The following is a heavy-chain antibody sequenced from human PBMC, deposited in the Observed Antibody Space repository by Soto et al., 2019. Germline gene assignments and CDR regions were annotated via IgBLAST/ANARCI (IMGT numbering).Heavy chain of an antibody. CDR1: GYSYSSYA. CDR2: LNTGNGNT. V-gene: IGHV1-3*04. CDR3: ASFSYCSGGDRYLLSFSTQGSTDL. Sequence: GASVKVSCKASGYSYSSYAMPWVRPAPAQRPEWMVWLNTGNGNTKYSENFQGRATITRDTSTSTAHMELSSLGSDDTAVYYCASFSYCSGGDRYLLSFSTQGSTDL. J-gene: IGHJ2*01. D-gene: IGHD6-25*01.